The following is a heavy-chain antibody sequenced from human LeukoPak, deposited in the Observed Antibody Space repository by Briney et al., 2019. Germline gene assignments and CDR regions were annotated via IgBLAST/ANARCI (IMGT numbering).Heavy chain of an antibody. CDR1: GYTFTGYY. J-gene: IGHJ4*02. V-gene: IGHV1-2*02. CDR2: INPSSGGT. CDR3: ARYSSWFPNDC. D-gene: IGHD3-10*01. Sequence: ASVKVSCKASGYTFTGYYMHWVRQAPGQGLEWMGWINPSSGGTNYAQKFQGRVTMTRDTSISTAYMELSRLRSDDTAVYYCARYSSWFPNDCWGQGTLVTVSS.